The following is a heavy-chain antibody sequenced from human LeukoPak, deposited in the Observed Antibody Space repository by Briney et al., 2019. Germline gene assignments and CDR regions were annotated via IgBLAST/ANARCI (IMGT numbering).Heavy chain of an antibody. Sequence: GGSLRLSCAASGFTFSSYGMHWVRQAPGKGLGWVAVISYDGSNKYYADSVKGRFTISRDNSKNTLYLQMNSLRAEDTAVYYCAKDGLVWFGELNWGQGTLVTVSS. J-gene: IGHJ4*02. V-gene: IGHV3-30*18. CDR3: AKDGLVWFGELN. D-gene: IGHD3-10*01. CDR1: GFTFSSYG. CDR2: ISYDGSNK.